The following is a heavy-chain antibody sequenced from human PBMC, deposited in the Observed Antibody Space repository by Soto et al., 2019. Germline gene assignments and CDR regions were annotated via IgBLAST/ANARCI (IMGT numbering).Heavy chain of an antibody. J-gene: IGHJ4*02. CDR2: IYYSGST. Sequence: QVQLQESGPGLVKPSQTLSLTCTVSGGSISSGGYYWSWIRQHPGKGLEWIGSIYYSGSTYYNPSPKSRVNKSVETVKNPFPPKLSSVTAADTAVFYWGRGVLHWGQGTLVTVSS. V-gene: IGHV4-31*03. CDR3: GRGVLH. D-gene: IGHD3-16*01. CDR1: GGSISSGGYY.